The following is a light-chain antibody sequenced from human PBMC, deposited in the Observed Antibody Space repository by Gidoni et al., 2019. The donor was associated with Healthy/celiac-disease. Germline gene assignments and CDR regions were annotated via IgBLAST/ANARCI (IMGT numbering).Light chain of an antibody. CDR2: GAS. CDR1: QSVSSSY. J-gene: IGKJ1*01. V-gene: IGKV3-20*01. Sequence: DIVLTQSPGTLSLSPGERATLSCRASQSVSSSYLAWYQQKPGQAPRLLIYGASSRATGIPDRFSGSGSGTDFTLTISRLEPEVFAVYYCQQYGSSPPTFGQGTKVEIK. CDR3: QQYGSSPPT.